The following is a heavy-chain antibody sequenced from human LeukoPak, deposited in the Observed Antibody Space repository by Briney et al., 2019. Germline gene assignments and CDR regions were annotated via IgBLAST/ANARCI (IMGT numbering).Heavy chain of an antibody. D-gene: IGHD4-23*01. CDR3: ARVLDDYGGKVDY. CDR1: GYTFTGYY. V-gene: IGHV1-2*02. CDR2: INPNSGGT. J-gene: IGHJ4*02. Sequence: ASVKISCKVSGYTFTGYYMHWVRQAPGQGLEWMGWINPNSGGTNYAQKFQGRVTMTRDTSISTAYMELSRLRSDDTAVYYCARVLDDYGGKVDYWGQGTLVTVSS.